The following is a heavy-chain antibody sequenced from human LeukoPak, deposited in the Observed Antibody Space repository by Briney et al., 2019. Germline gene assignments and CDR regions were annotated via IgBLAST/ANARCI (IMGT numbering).Heavy chain of an antibody. CDR1: GGSISSYY. Sequence: SETLSLTCTVSGGSISSYYWSWIRQPPGKGLEWIGYIYYSGSTNYNPSLKSRVTISVDTSKNQFSLRLSSVTAADTAVYYCARKSWGSGWFDPWGQGTLVTVSS. J-gene: IGHJ5*02. CDR2: IYYSGST. V-gene: IGHV4-59*01. CDR3: ARKSWGSGWFDP. D-gene: IGHD3-16*01.